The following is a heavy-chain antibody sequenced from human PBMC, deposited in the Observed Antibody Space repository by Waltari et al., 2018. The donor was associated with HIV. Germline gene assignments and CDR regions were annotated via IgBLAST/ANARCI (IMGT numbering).Heavy chain of an antibody. CDR1: GGSFSGYY. D-gene: IGHD3-3*01. Sequence: QVPLQQWGAGLLTHSATLSPTCAVYGGSFSGYYWSWIRQPPGKGLEWIGEINHSGSTNYNPSLKSRVTISVDTSKNQFSLKLSSVTAADTAVYYCARGQDYDFWSGYYYDYWGQGTLVTVSS. CDR2: INHSGST. J-gene: IGHJ4*02. V-gene: IGHV4-34*01. CDR3: ARGQDYDFWSGYYYDY.